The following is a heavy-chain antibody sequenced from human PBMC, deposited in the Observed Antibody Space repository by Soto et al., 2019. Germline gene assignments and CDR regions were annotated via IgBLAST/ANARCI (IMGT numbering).Heavy chain of an antibody. CDR2: INGSGGST. CDR1: GFTFSSYA. D-gene: IGHD3-22*01. V-gene: IGHV3-23*01. CDR3: AKRGALWDSSGYYFDY. Sequence: GGSLRLSCAASGFTFSSYAMSWVRQAPGKGLEWVSAINGSGGSTYYADSVKGRFTISRDNSKDTLYLQMNSLRAEDTAVYYCAKRGALWDSSGYYFDYWGQGTLVTVSS. J-gene: IGHJ4*02.